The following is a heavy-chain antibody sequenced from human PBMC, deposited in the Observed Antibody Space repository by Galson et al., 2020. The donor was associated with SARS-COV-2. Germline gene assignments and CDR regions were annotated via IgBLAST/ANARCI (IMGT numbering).Heavy chain of an antibody. V-gene: IGHV3-33*01. CDR3: ARDGQLSSGWAFDY. J-gene: IGHJ4*02. D-gene: IGHD6-19*01. CDR1: GFTFENHA. Sequence: GESLKISCAASGFTFENHAMHWVRQAPGKGLEWVAQIFYDGSNKYYFDSVKGRFTISRDNSENTVSLQMDNLRAEDTAVYFCARDGQLSSGWAFDYWGEGTLVSVSS. CDR2: IFYDGSNK.